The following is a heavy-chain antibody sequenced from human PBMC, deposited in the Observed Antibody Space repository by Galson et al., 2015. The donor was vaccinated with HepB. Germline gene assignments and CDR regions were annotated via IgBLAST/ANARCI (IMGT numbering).Heavy chain of an antibody. CDR3: ASSLAAAGHYFDH. CDR1: EFIFSTYS. CDR2: ISSSSNTI. Sequence: SLRLSCAVSEFIFSTYSMNWVRQAPGKGLEWLSYISSSSNTIYYADSVKGRFTISRDNAKNSLHLQMSSLRAEDTAVYYCASSLAAAGHYFDHWGQGTLLTVSS. V-gene: IGHV3-48*01. D-gene: IGHD6-13*01. J-gene: IGHJ4*02.